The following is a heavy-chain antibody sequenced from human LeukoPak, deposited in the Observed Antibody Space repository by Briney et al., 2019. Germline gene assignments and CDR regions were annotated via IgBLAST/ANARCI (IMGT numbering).Heavy chain of an antibody. CDR1: GVTFEDCV. D-gene: IGHD4-23*01. V-gene: IGHV3-43*02. CDR3: GKDRPVVSY. J-gene: IGHJ4*02. CDR2: VSKDGNA. Sequence: PGGSLRLSSVASGVTFEDCVMHSVRPAPGRGLEWVSFVSKDGNAHYADSVKGRFTVSRDNSKTALYLQMNSLRIEDSALYCCGKDRPVVSYWGQGTLVSVSS.